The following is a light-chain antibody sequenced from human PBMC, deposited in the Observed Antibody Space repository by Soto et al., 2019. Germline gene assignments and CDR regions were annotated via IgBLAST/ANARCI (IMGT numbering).Light chain of an antibody. CDR2: EAS. CDR3: QQYNDSFRYT. Sequence: DIQMTQSPSTLSASVGDRVTITCRASQSISNWLAWYQQKPGTAPKLLIYEASTLQSGVPSRFSGVRSGTEFTLTVSSLQPDDFATYYCQQYNDSFRYTFGQGTKVDNK. V-gene: IGKV1-5*03. CDR1: QSISNW. J-gene: IGKJ2*01.